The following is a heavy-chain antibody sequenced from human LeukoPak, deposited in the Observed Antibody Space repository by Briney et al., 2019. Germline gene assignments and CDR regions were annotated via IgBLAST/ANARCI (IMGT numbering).Heavy chain of an antibody. CDR1: GYTLTELS. CDR3: ATDLNSNYGGAPENYYYYGMDV. V-gene: IGHV1-24*01. D-gene: IGHD4-11*01. CDR2: FDPEDGET. J-gene: IGHJ6*02. Sequence: GASVKVSCKVSGYTLTELSMHWVRQAPGKGLEWMGGFDPEDGETIYAQKFQGRVTMTEDTSTDTAYMELSSLRSEDTAVYYCATDLNSNYGGAPENYYYYGMDVWGQGTTVTVSS.